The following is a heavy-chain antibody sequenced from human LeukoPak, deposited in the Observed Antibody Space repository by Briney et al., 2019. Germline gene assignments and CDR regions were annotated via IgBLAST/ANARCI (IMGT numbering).Heavy chain of an antibody. CDR2: TYSGGST. CDR1: GFTDISNY. CDR3: ARVFGRYYYYMDV. J-gene: IGHJ6*03. D-gene: IGHD3-10*01. Sequence: TGGSLRLSCAGSGFTDISNYMSWLRPGPGKGLEWVSVTYSGGSTYYADSVKGGFTISRDNSKNTLYLQMNSLRTEDTAVYYCARVFGRYYYYMDVWGKGTTVTVSS. V-gene: IGHV3-53*01.